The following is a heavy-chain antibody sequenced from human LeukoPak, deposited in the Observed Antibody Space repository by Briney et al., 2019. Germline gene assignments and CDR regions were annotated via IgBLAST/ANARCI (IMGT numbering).Heavy chain of an antibody. D-gene: IGHD1-20*01. CDR2: MNPNSGNT. Sequence: ASVKVSCKASGYTFTSYDINWVRQATGQGLEWMGWMNPNSGNTGYAQKFQGRVTITRNTSISTAYMELSSLRSEDTAVYYCARFVQTDRYNWNARTSQYYFDYWGQGTLVTVSS. J-gene: IGHJ4*02. CDR3: ARFVQTDRYNWNARTSQYYFDY. CDR1: GYTFTSYD. V-gene: IGHV1-8*03.